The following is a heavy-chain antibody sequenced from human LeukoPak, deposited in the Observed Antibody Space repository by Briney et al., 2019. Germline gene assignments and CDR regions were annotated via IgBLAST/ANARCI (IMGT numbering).Heavy chain of an antibody. J-gene: IGHJ6*02. Sequence: PSETLSLTCTVSGGSISSSSYSWGWIRQPPGKGLEWIGSIYYSGSTYYNPSLKSRVTISVDTSKNQFSLKLSSVTAADTAVYYCARDRSLRYFDWLDYYYGMDVWGQGTTVTVSS. CDR2: IYYSGST. CDR3: ARDRSLRYFDWLDYYYGMDV. CDR1: GGSISSSSYS. D-gene: IGHD3-9*01. V-gene: IGHV4-39*01.